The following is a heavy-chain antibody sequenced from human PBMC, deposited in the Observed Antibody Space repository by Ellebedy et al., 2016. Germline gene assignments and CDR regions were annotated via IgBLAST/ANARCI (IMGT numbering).Heavy chain of an antibody. CDR1: GFTFSTYW. CDR2: INGVGAST. Sequence: GESLKISCAASGFTFSTYWMHWVHQAPGKGLVWVSRINGVGASTNYADSVKGRFTISRDNAKNTLYLQMNSLRAEDTAVYYCARDRPLEWTEIIDYWGQGTLVTVSS. V-gene: IGHV3-74*01. D-gene: IGHD3-3*01. CDR3: ARDRPLEWTEIIDY. J-gene: IGHJ4*02.